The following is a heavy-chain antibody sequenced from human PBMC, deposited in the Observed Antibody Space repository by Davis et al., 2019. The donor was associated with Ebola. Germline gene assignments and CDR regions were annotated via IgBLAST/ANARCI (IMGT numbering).Heavy chain of an antibody. V-gene: IGHV4-39*07. J-gene: IGHJ4*02. CDR3: ARDTRYFDY. CDR1: GGSISSSSYY. Sequence: MPSETLSLTCTVSGGSISSSSYYWGWIRQPPGKGLEWIGEITHGGSTNYNPSLKSRVTISVDTSKNQFSLKLSSVTAADTAVYYCARDTRYFDYWGQGTLVTVSS. CDR2: ITHGGST. D-gene: IGHD6-6*01.